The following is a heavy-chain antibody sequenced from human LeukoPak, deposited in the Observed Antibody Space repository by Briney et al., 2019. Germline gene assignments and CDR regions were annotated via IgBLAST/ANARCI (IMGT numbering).Heavy chain of an antibody. Sequence: GASVEVSCKASGYTFTGYYMHWVRQAPGQGLEWMGWINPNSGGTNYAQKFQGTVTMTRDTSISTAYMELSRLRSDDTAVYYCAREGAAAGRGDYWGQGTLVTVSS. J-gene: IGHJ4*02. CDR1: GYTFTGYY. CDR3: AREGAAAGRGDY. V-gene: IGHV1-2*02. D-gene: IGHD6-13*01. CDR2: INPNSGGT.